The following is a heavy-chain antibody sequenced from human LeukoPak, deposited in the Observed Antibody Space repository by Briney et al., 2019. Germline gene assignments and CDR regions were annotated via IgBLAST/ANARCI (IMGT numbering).Heavy chain of an antibody. D-gene: IGHD6-13*01. CDR1: GYTFTGYY. Sequence: GASVKVSCKASGYTFTGYYMHWVRQAPGQGLEWMGWINPNSGGTNYAQKFQGRVTMTRDTSISTAYMELSRLRSDDTAVYYCARDPRIAAAGTGVWGQGTLVTVSS. J-gene: IGHJ4*02. CDR2: INPNSGGT. CDR3: ARDPRIAAAGTGV. V-gene: IGHV1-2*02.